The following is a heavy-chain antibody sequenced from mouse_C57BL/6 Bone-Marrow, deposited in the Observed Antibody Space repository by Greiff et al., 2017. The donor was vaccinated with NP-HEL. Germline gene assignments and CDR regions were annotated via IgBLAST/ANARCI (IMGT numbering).Heavy chain of an antibody. CDR1: GFTFSSYG. CDR3: AGLYYGNY. Sequence: EVQLVESGGDLVKPGGSLKLSCAASGFTFSSYGMSWVRQTPDKRLEWVATISSGGSYTYYPDSVKGRFTSSRDNAKNTLYLQMSSLESEDRAMYYCAGLYYGNYWGQGTLVTVSA. D-gene: IGHD2-1*01. V-gene: IGHV5-6*01. CDR2: ISSGGSYT. J-gene: IGHJ3*01.